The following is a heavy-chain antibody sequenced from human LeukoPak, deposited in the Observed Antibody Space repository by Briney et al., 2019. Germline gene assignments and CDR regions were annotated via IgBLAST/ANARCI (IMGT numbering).Heavy chain of an antibody. J-gene: IGHJ3*02. CDR1: GGSFSGYY. V-gene: IGHV4-34*01. CDR3: ARGTHSYSSSWYDGGRAFDI. CDR2: INHSGST. Sequence: SETLSLTCAVYGGSFSGYYWSWIRQPPGKGLEWIGEINHSGSTNYNPSLKSRVTISVDTSKNQFSLKLSSVTAADTAVYYCARGTHSYSSSWYDGGRAFDIWGQGTMVTVSS. D-gene: IGHD6-13*01.